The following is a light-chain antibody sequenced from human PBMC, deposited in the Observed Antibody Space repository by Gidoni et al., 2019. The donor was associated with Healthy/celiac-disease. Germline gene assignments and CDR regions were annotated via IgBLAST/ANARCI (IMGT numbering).Light chain of an antibody. J-gene: IGLJ1*01. Sequence: QSALTQPPSASGSPGQSVTISCTGTSSDVGVYNYLSWYQQHPGKAPTLMIYEVSKRPSGVPDRFSGSKSGNTASLTVSGLQAEDEADYYCSSYAGRLDVFGTGTKVTVL. V-gene: IGLV2-8*01. CDR1: SSDVGVYNY. CDR2: EVS. CDR3: SSYAGRLDV.